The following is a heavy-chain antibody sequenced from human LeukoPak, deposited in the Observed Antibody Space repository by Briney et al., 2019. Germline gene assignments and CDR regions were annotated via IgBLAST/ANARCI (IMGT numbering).Heavy chain of an antibody. CDR3: ARDGYNSFDS. V-gene: IGHV4-59*01. CDR1: GLSISNYY. D-gene: IGHD5-24*01. J-gene: IGHJ4*02. Sequence: NPSDTLSLTCTVSGLSISNYYWRWLRQPPGKGLEWIGYVYYSASTTYNPSLKSRVTISVDTSKNQFSLKLSSVTAADTAVYYCARDGYNSFDSWGQGTLVTVSS. CDR2: VYYSAST.